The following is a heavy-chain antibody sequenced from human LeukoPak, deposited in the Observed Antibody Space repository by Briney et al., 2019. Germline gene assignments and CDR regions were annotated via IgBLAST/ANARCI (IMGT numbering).Heavy chain of an antibody. CDR1: GFTFSSYE. CDR3: ARRQPLLYEVAFDY. J-gene: IGHJ4*02. D-gene: IGHD2-2*02. CDR2: ISSSGSTI. Sequence: GGSLRLSCAASGFTFSSYEMNWVRQAPGKGLEWGSYISSSGSTIYYADSVKGRFTISRDNAKNSLYLQMNSLRAEDTAVYYCARRQPLLYEVAFDYWGQGTLVTVSS. V-gene: IGHV3-48*03.